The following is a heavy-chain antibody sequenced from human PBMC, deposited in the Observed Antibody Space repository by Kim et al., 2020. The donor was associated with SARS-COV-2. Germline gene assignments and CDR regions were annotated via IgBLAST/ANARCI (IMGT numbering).Heavy chain of an antibody. V-gene: IGHV4-59*01. J-gene: IGHJ4*02. D-gene: IGHD6-25*01. Sequence: THTPALKGRVPIAVDTYKNQFSLKLSSVTAADTAVYYCARVGGIAAHFDYWGQGTLVTVSS. CDR3: ARVGGIAAHFDY.